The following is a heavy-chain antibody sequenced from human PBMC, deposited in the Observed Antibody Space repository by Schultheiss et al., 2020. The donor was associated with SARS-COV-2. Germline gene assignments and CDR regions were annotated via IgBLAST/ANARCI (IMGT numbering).Heavy chain of an antibody. J-gene: IGHJ6*02. D-gene: IGHD6-19*01. Sequence: GESLKISCAASGFTFNRDAMIWVRQAPGRGLEWVSVIYSGGSTYYADSVKGRFTISRDNSKNTLYLQMNSLRAEDTAVYYCAREGSSGLYYYYYGMDVWGQGTTVTVSS. CDR1: GFTFNRDA. V-gene: IGHV3-66*02. CDR3: AREGSSGLYYYYYGMDV. CDR2: IYSGGST.